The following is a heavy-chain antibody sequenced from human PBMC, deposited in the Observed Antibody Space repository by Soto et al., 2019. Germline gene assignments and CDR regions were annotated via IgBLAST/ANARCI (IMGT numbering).Heavy chain of an antibody. D-gene: IGHD6-6*01. CDR2: ILYDRSEK. CDR3: AKDPEYRTSSLRNYFEY. J-gene: IGHJ4*02. V-gene: IGHV3-30*18. Sequence: GGALRLSCAAAGFSFSGDGMHWVREAPGKGLEWVEVILYDRSEKWCADSVKGRFIISRDNSKNTLYLQMNSLRAEDTAMYYCAKDPEYRTSSLRNYFEYWGQGTPVTVSS. CDR1: GFSFSGDG.